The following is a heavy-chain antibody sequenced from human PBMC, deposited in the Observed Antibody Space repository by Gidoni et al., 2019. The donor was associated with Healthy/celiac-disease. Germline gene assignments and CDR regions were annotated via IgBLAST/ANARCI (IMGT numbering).Heavy chain of an antibody. CDR1: GGTFSSYA. V-gene: IGHV1-69*04. CDR3: ARVGCSGGSCYNFDY. D-gene: IGHD2-15*01. Sequence: QGQLVQPGAEPTKPGSSVTVSRKASGGTFSSYAISWVRQAPGQGLEWMGRIIPILGIANYAQKFQGRVTITADKSTSTAYMELSSLRSEDTAVYYCARVGCSGGSCYNFDYWGQGTLVTVSS. J-gene: IGHJ4*02. CDR2: IIPILGIA.